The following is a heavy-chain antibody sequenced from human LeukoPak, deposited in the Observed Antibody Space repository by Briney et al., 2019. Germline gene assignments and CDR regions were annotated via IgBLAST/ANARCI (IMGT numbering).Heavy chain of an antibody. J-gene: IGHJ4*02. CDR1: GGTFSSYA. CDR3: ARTRDSGDYLGCFDY. Sequence: GASVKVSCKASGGTFSSYAISWVRQAPRQGLEWMGGIIPIFGTANYAQKFQGRVTITADESTSTAYTELSSLRSEDTAVYYCARTRDSGDYLGCFDYWGQGTLVTVSS. V-gene: IGHV1-69*13. CDR2: IIPIFGTA. D-gene: IGHD4-17*01.